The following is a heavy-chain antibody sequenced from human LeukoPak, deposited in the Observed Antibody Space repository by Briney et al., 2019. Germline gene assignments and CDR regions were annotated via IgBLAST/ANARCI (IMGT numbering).Heavy chain of an antibody. CDR2: IYNSGIT. CDR3: ARSVPSLDYLFDS. Sequence: SETLSLTCTVPGGSIRGYYWTWIRQLPGKGLEWIGYIYNSGITNYNPSLKSRVPVSVDTSKNQFSLRLTSVTAADTAVYYCARSVPSLDYLFDSWGHGTLVTVSS. J-gene: IGHJ5*01. CDR1: GGSIRGYY. D-gene: IGHD4-11*01. V-gene: IGHV4-59*08.